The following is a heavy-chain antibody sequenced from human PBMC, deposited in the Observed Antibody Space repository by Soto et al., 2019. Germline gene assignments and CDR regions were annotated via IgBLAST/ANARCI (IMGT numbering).Heavy chain of an antibody. V-gene: IGHV3-23*04. CDR1: GFTFSNHA. CDR2: LSGTGSST. J-gene: IGHJ6*02. D-gene: IGHD3-10*01. CDR3: AKEAEMSVGYGMDV. Sequence: EVQLVESGGGLVQPGGSLRLSCAASAASGFTFSNHAMSWVRQAPGKGLQWVSGLSGTGSSTYYADSVYGRFIISRDNSINTLYLQMNSLRDEDTAVYYCAKEAEMSVGYGMDVWGQGTTVTVSS.